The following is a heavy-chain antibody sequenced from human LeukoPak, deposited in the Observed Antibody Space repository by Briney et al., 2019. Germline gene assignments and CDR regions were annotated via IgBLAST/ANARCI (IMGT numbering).Heavy chain of an antibody. Sequence: SETLSLTCTVSGGSISSSSYYWGWIRQPPGKGLEWIGSIYYSGSTYYNPFLKSRVTISVDTSKNQFSLKLSSVTAADTAVYYCARWGIVVVPAATNWFDPWGQGTLVTVSS. CDR1: GGSISSSSYY. V-gene: IGHV4-39*01. D-gene: IGHD2-2*01. CDR2: IYYSGST. J-gene: IGHJ5*02. CDR3: ARWGIVVVPAATNWFDP.